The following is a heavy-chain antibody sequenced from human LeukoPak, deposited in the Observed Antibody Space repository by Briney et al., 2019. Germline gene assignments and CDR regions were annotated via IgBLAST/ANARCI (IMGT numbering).Heavy chain of an antibody. CDR2: ISGSGGST. CDR3: AKDRSSGYYDY. CDR1: GFTFSRYA. V-gene: IGHV3-23*01. Sequence: GGSLRLSCAASGFTFSRYAMSWVRQAPGKGLEWVSAISGSGGSTYYAGSEKGRSTISRDSSKNTLYLQMNSLRAEDTPVYYCAKDRSSGYYDYWGQGTLVTVSS. D-gene: IGHD3-22*01. J-gene: IGHJ4*02.